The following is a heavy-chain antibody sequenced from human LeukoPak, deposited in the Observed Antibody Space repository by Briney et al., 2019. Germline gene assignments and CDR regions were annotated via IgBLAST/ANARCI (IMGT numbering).Heavy chain of an antibody. CDR1: GGSISSYY. CDR2: IYYSGST. CDR3: ARDRYYYGSGVHYMDV. V-gene: IGHV4-59*01. D-gene: IGHD3-10*01. J-gene: IGHJ6*03. Sequence: SETLSLTCTVSGGSISSYYWSWIRQPPGKGLEWIGYIYYSGSTNYNPSLKSRVTISVDTSKNQSSLKLSSVTAADTAVYYCARDRYYYGSGVHYMDVWGKGTTVTISS.